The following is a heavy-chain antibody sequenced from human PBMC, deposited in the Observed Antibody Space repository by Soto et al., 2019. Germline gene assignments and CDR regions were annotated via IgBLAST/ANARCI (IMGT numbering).Heavy chain of an antibody. CDR1: GGPINSDKYY. CDR2: IYYRGNT. V-gene: IGHV4-39*01. D-gene: IGHD3-9*01. CDR3: ARTVLGPDLLADSFVDYYYYMDV. Sequence: PSETLSLTCSVSGGPINSDKYYWGWIRQPPGKGLEWIGSIYYRGNTYYNPSLQPRVTLSLDTSKGQFSLKLNSVTAADSAVYYCARTVLGPDLLADSFVDYYYYMDVWGQGTTVTVSS. J-gene: IGHJ6*03.